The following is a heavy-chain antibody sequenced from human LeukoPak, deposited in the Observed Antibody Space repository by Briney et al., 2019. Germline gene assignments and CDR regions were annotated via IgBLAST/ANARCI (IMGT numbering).Heavy chain of an antibody. CDR1: GFTFSSYG. CDR3: ARASSWYFAFDI. V-gene: IGHV3-30*03. Sequence: GGSLRLSCAASGFTFSSYGMHWVRQAPGKGLEWVAVISYDGSNKYYADSVKGRFTISRDNAKNSLYLQMNSLRAEDTAVYYCARASSWYFAFDIWGQGTMVTVSS. CDR2: ISYDGSNK. D-gene: IGHD6-13*01. J-gene: IGHJ3*02.